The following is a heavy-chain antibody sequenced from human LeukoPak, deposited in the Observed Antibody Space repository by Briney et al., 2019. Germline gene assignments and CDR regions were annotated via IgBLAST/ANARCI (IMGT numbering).Heavy chain of an antibody. V-gene: IGHV1-2*06. CDR1: GYTFTGYC. CDR2: INPNSGGT. CDR3: ARLRLRSGYCSGGSCYGWFDP. J-gene: IGHJ5*02. D-gene: IGHD2-15*01. Sequence: ASVKVSCKASGYTFTGYCMHWVRQAPGQGLEWMGRINPNSGGTNYAQKFQGRVTMTRDTSISTAYMELSRLRSDDTAVYYCARLRLRSGYCSGGSCYGWFDPWGQGALVTVSS.